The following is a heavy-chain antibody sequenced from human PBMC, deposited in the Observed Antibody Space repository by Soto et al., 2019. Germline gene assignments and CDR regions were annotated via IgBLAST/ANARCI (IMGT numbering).Heavy chain of an antibody. D-gene: IGHD3-22*01. CDR1: GGSISSGGYS. CDR3: ARQGGDSSGADYYYYGMDV. CDR2: IYHSGST. V-gene: IGHV4-30-2*01. J-gene: IGHJ6*02. Sequence: SETLSLTCAVSGGSISSGGYSWSWIRQPPGKGLEWIGYIYHSGSTYYNPSLKSRVTISVYRSKNQFSLKLSSVTAADTAVYYCARQGGDSSGADYYYYGMDVWGQGTTVTVSS.